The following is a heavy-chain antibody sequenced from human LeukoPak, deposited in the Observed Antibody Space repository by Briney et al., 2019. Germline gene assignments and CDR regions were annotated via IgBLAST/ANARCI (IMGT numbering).Heavy chain of an antibody. V-gene: IGHV3-21*01. CDR1: GFTFSNYG. CDR3: ARGRDGYNLVDAFDI. D-gene: IGHD5-24*01. J-gene: IGHJ3*02. Sequence: NPGGSLRLSCAASGFTFSNYGMNWVRQAPGKGLEWVSSISSSSIYIYYADSLKGRFTISRDNAKNSLYLQMNSLRAEDTAVYYCARGRDGYNLVDAFDIWGQGIMVTVSS. CDR2: ISSSSIYI.